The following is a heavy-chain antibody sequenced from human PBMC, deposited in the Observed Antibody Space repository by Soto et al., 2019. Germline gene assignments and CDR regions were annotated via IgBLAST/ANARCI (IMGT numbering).Heavy chain of an antibody. CDR3: ASSGYCSGGSCYSYWFDP. J-gene: IGHJ5*02. D-gene: IGHD2-15*01. CDR2: MNPNSGNT. CDR1: GYTFTSYD. Sequence: ASVKVSCKASGYTFTSYDINWVRQATGQGLEWMGWMNPNSGNTGYAQKFQGRVTMTRNTSTSTAYMELSSLRSEDTAVYYCASSGYCSGGSCYSYWFDPWGQGTLVTVSS. V-gene: IGHV1-8*01.